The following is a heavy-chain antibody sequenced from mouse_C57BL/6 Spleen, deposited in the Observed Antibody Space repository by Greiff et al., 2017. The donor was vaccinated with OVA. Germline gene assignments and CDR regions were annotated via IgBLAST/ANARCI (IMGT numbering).Heavy chain of an antibody. CDR2: IDPSASYT. Sequence: VQLQQPGAELVKPGASVTLSCKASGYTFTSYWMQWVKQRPGQGLEWIGAIDPSASYTTYNQKFKGKATLTVDTSSSTAYMQLSSLTSEDSAVYYCARLYDGYYGYFDYWGQGTTLTVSS. V-gene: IGHV1-50*01. J-gene: IGHJ2*01. D-gene: IGHD2-3*01. CDR1: GYTFTSYW. CDR3: ARLYDGYYGYFDY.